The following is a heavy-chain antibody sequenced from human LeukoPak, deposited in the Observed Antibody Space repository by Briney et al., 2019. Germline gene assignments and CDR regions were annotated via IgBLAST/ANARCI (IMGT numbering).Heavy chain of an antibody. D-gene: IGHD4-17*01. CDR3: ARNYGDFDY. CDR2: IYYSGST. Sequence: SETLSLTCTVSGGYISSYYWSWIRLPPGKGLEWIGYIYYSGSTNYNPSLKSRVTISVDTSKNQFSLKLSSVTAADTAVYYCARNYGDFDYWGQGTLVTVST. J-gene: IGHJ4*02. V-gene: IGHV4-59*08. CDR1: GGYISSYY.